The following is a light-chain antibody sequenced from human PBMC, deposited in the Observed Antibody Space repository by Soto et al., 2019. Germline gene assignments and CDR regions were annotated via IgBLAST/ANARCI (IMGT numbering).Light chain of an antibody. V-gene: IGLV2-23*03. CDR1: SRDVGSYNL. J-gene: IGLJ1*01. Sequence: QSVLTQPASVSGSPGQSITISCTGTSRDVGSYNLVSWYQQHPGKAPKLMIYEGSKRPSGVSNRFSGSKSVNTASLTISGLQAEDEADYYCCSYAGGNTFGVFGTGTKLTVL. CDR3: CSYAGGNTFGV. CDR2: EGS.